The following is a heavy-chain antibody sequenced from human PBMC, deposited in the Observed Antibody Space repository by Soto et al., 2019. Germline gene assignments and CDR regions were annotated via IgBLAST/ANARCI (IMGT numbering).Heavy chain of an antibody. CDR2: IIPIFGTA. Sequence: SVKVSCKASGGTFSSYAISWVRQAPGQGLEWMGGIIPIFGTANYAQKFQGRVTITADESTSTAYMELSGLRSEDTAVYYCARDRRGRFLEWSHDYYYGMDVWGQGTTVTVSS. J-gene: IGHJ6*02. D-gene: IGHD3-3*01. V-gene: IGHV1-69*13. CDR1: GGTFSSYA. CDR3: ARDRRGRFLEWSHDYYYGMDV.